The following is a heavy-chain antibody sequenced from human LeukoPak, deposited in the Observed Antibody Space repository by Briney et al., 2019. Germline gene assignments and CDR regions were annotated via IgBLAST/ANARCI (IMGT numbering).Heavy chain of an antibody. J-gene: IGHJ4*02. V-gene: IGHV3-11*01. CDR1: GFTFSDYY. Sequence: PGGSLRLSCAASGFTFSDYYMSWIRQAPGKGLEWVSYISSSGSTIYYADSVKGRFTISRDNAKNSLYLQMNSLRAEDTAVYYCARLTYYYDSSGHYFAYCFDYWGQGTLVTVSS. D-gene: IGHD3-22*01. CDR2: ISSSGSTI. CDR3: ARLTYYYDSSGHYFAYCFDY.